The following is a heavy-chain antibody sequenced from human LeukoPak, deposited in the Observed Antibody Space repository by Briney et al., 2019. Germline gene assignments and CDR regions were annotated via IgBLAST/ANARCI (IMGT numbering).Heavy chain of an antibody. CDR1: GYPISSGYY. CDR3: ARHHTSSKPIDY. CDR2: MYHSGST. Sequence: SETLSLTCTVSGYPISSGYYWGWIRQPPGMGLEWIGSMYHSGSTYYNPSLKSRVIISVDASKNQLSLKLTSVTAADTAMYYCARHHTSSKPIDYWGQGTLVTVSS. J-gene: IGHJ4*02. V-gene: IGHV4-38-2*02. D-gene: IGHD3-16*01.